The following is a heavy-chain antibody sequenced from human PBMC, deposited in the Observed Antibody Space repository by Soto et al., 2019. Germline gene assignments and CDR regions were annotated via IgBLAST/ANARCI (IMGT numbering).Heavy chain of an antibody. J-gene: IGHJ4*02. CDR2: ISYDGSNK. V-gene: IGHV3-30-3*01. CDR3: ARSAGYSSSWSDY. CDR1: GFTFSSYA. Sequence: QVQLVEPGGGVVQPGRSLRLSCAASGFTFSSYAMHWVRQAPGKGLEWVAVISYDGSNKFYADSVNGRFTISRDNSKNTLYLQMNSLRADDTAMYYCARSAGYSSSWSDYWGQGTLVTVSS. D-gene: IGHD6-13*01.